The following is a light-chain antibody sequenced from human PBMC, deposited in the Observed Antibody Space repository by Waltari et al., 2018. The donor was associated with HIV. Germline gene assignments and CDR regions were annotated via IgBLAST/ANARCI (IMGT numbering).Light chain of an antibody. CDR1: AIGSKR. V-gene: IGLV3-21*02. J-gene: IGLJ3*02. Sequence: SYVLTQSPSVSVAPGQTARITCRANAIGSKRVHWYQQEPGQAPVLLVYDDSDRPSGIPERFSCSNSGNAATLTISRVEVGDEADYFCQVWETSSDLRLWVFGGGSRLTVL. CDR2: DDS. CDR3: QVWETSSDLRLWV.